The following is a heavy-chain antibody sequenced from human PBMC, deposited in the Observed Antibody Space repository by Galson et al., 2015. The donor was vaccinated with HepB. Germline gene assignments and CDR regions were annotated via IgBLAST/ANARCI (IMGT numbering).Heavy chain of an antibody. CDR1: GFTFSSYG. CDR3: ARDGTPYGDYADY. D-gene: IGHD4-17*01. Sequence: SLRLSCAASGFTFSSYGMHWVRQAPGKGLEWVAVIWYDGSNKYYADSVKGRVTISRDNSKNTLYLQMNSLRSEDTAVYYCARDGTPYGDYADYWGQGTLVTVSS. J-gene: IGHJ4*02. V-gene: IGHV3-33*01. CDR2: IWYDGSNK.